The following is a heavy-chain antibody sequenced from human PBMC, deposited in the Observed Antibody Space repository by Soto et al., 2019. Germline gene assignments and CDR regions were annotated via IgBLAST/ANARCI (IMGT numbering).Heavy chain of an antibody. V-gene: IGHV3-23*01. CDR1: GFTFSTSA. CDR2: ISDSGST. CDR3: AKVWGEDGYCSRTSCLYSVHH. D-gene: IGHD2-2*03. Sequence: EVQLLESGGGLVQPGGSLRLSCAASGFTFSTSAMSWVRQAPGKGLEWVSTISDSGSTYYADSVKGRFTISRDNSKNTLDLQMNSLRAEDTAVFYCAKVWGEDGYCSRTSCLYSVHHWGQGTLGTVSS. J-gene: IGHJ5*02.